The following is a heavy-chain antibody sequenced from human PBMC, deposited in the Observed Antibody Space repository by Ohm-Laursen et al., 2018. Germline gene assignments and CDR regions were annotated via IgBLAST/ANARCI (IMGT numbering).Heavy chain of an antibody. CDR1: GASMIDYY. Sequence: GTLSLTCTVSGASMIDYYWNWIRQPPGKGLEWIGYIYYSGSTNYNPSLRSRVTMSVDTSKNQLSLKLSSVTAADTALYYCARDPNGLDVWGQGTTVTVSS. J-gene: IGHJ6*02. V-gene: IGHV4-59*12. CDR3: ARDPNGLDV. CDR2: IYYSGST.